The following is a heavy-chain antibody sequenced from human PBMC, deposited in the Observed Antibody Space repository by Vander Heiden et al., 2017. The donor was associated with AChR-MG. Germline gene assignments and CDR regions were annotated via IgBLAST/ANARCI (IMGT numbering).Heavy chain of an antibody. D-gene: IGHD2-15*01. J-gene: IGHJ3*02. CDR2: LSGTDPTT. Sequence: EEQLLESGGGLVRPGASLRLSCEASGFIVSIYAQSWVRHAPGKGLQWVSTLSGTDPTTYYSDSVKGRFTISRDNYKDILYLQMDRLRDEDTALYYCVVPDHDGFDMWGQGILVTVSA. CDR3: VVPDHDGFDM. V-gene: IGHV3-23*01. CDR1: GFIVSIYA.